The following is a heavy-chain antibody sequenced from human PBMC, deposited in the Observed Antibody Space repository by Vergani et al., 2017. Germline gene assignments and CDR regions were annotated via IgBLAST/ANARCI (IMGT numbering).Heavy chain of an antibody. Sequence: EVQLVESGGGLVKPGGSLRLSCAASGFTFSSYSMNWVRQAPGKGLEWVSSISSSSSYIYYADSVKGRFTISRDNAKNSLYLQMNSLRAEDTAVYYCARDRIVTAIPGSYYDGMDVWGQGTTVTVSS. CDR2: ISSSSSYI. D-gene: IGHD2-21*02. CDR3: ARDRIVTAIPGSYYDGMDV. V-gene: IGHV3-21*01. CDR1: GFTFSSYS. J-gene: IGHJ6*02.